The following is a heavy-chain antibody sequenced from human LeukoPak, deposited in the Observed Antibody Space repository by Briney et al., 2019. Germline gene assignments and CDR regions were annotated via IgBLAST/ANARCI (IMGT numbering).Heavy chain of an antibody. Sequence: GGSLRLSCAASGITFSSYGMHWVRQAPGKGLEWVAVIWYDGSNKYYADSVKGRFTISRDNSKNTLYLQMNSLRAEDTAVYYCARLAGPYSSSWYYGYWGQGTLVTVSS. J-gene: IGHJ4*02. V-gene: IGHV3-33*01. D-gene: IGHD6-13*01. CDR3: ARLAGPYSSSWYYGY. CDR2: IWYDGSNK. CDR1: GITFSSYG.